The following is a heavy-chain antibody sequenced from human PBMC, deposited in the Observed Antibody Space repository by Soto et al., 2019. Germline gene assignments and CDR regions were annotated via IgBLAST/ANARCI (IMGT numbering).Heavy chain of an antibody. J-gene: IGHJ1*01. CDR3: ARGYYDSSA. CDR1: GYSFTSSY. D-gene: IGHD3-22*01. V-gene: IGHV1-46*03. CDR2: INPIGGST. Sequence: ASVKVSCKASGYSFTSSYIHWIRQAPGQGLEWMGIINPIGGSTSYAQKFQGRVTMTSDTSTSTVYVELSSLRSEDTAVYYCARGYYDSSAWGQGTPVTVSS.